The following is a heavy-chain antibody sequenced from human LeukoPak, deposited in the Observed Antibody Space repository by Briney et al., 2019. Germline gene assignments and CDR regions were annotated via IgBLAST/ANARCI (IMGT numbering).Heavy chain of an antibody. V-gene: IGHV3-74*01. D-gene: IGHD4-23*01. CDR2: INSGASTT. Sequence: PGGSLRLSCAASGFTFSSYWMHWVRQAPGKGLVWVSSINSGASTTSYADSVKGRFTITRDNANNTLYLQMNSLRADDTAVYYCARGVGGNDDYWGQGTLVTVSS. J-gene: IGHJ4*02. CDR1: GFTFSSYW. CDR3: ARGVGGNDDY.